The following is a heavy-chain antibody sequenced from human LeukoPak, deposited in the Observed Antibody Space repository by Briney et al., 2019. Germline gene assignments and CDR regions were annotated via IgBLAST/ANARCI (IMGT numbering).Heavy chain of an antibody. J-gene: IGHJ5*02. CDR2: FDPEDGES. Sequence: ASVKVSCKVSGVSLSETSIHWVRQAPGQWLEWMGGFDPEDGESIFAQRFQGRFSMTEDTSTDTAYMELRSLRLEDTAVYYCAKDRHGHSSDSTLNWFDPWGQGTLVTVSS. CDR3: AKDRHGHSSDSTLNWFDP. CDR1: GVSLSETS. D-gene: IGHD3-22*01. V-gene: IGHV1-24*01.